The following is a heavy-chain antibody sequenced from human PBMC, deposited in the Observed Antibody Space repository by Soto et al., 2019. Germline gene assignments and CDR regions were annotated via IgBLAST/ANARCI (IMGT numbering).Heavy chain of an antibody. CDR2: IYYSGST. CDR3: ATVGPRPFDY. Sequence: SETLSLTCTVSGGSISSSSYYWGWIRQPPGKGLEWIGSIYYSGSTYYNPSLKSRVTISVDTSKNQFSLKLSSVTAADTAVYYSATVGPRPFDYWGQGTMVTVSS. V-gene: IGHV4-39*01. J-gene: IGHJ4*02. CDR1: GGSISSSSYY.